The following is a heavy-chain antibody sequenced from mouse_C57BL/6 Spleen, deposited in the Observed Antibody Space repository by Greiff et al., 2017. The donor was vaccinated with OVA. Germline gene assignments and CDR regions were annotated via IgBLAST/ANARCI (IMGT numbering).Heavy chain of an antibody. V-gene: IGHV1-82*01. Sequence: QVTLKESGPELVKPGASVKISCKASGYAFSSSWMNWVKQRPGKGLEWIGRIYPGDGDTNYNGKFKGKATLTADKSSSTAYMQLSSLTSEDSAVYFCARSTAQATYYYAMDYWGQGTSVTVSS. J-gene: IGHJ4*01. CDR1: GYAFSSSW. CDR3: ARSTAQATYYYAMDY. D-gene: IGHD3-2*02. CDR2: IYPGDGDT.